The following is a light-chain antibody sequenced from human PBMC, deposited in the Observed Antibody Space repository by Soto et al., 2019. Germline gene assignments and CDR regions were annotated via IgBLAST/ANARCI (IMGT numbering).Light chain of an antibody. Sequence: IVLTQSPGTLSLSPGERATLSCRASQSINSNYLAWYQQKPGRAPRLLIYGASSRATGIPDRFSGSGSETDFNLTISRLEPEDCAVYYCQQYGSSPTWTFGQGTKVEIK. V-gene: IGKV3-20*01. CDR2: GAS. J-gene: IGKJ1*01. CDR1: QSINSNY. CDR3: QQYGSSPTWT.